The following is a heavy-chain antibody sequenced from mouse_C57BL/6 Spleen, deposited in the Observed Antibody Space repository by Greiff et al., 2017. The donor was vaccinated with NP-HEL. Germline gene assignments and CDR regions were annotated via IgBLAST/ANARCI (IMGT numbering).Heavy chain of an antibody. J-gene: IGHJ4*01. CDR2: INPSNGGT. V-gene: IGHV1-53*01. D-gene: IGHD1-1*01. CDR1: GYTFTSYW. Sequence: QVQLQQPGTELVKPGASVKLSCKASGYTFTSYWMHWVKQRPGQGLEWIGNINPSNGGTNYNEKFKSQATLHVDKSSSTAYMQLSSLTSEDSAVYYCARGIYYYGSSYGNAMDYWGQGTSVTVSS. CDR3: ARGIYYYGSSYGNAMDY.